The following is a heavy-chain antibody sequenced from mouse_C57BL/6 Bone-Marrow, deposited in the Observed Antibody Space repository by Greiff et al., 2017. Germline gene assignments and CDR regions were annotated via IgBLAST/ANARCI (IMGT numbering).Heavy chain of an antibody. D-gene: IGHD2-5*01. J-gene: IGHJ3*01. CDR3: ARRDGYSKIAY. Sequence: VQLQQSGPVLVKPGASVKMSCKASGYTFTDYYMNWVKQSHGKSLEWIGVINPYNGGTSYNQKFKGKATLTVDKSSSTAYMELNSLTSEDSAVYYCARRDGYSKIAYWGQGTLVTVSA. CDR1: GYTFTDYY. V-gene: IGHV1-19*01. CDR2: INPYNGGT.